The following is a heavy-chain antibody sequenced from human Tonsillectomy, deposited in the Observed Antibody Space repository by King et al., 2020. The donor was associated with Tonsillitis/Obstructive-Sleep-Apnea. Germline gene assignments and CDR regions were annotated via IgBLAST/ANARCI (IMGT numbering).Heavy chain of an antibody. D-gene: IGHD5-24*01. CDR2: IISTGIT. CDR3: AKGGRESDY. CDR1: GFTFSIFS. J-gene: IGHJ4*02. V-gene: IGHV3-23*04. Sequence: VQLVQSGGDLVQPGGSLRLSCAASGFTFSIFSMSWVRQAPGKGLEWVSSIISTGITYYADSVRGRFTISRDNSKNTVSLQMNSLRAEDTAIYYCAKGGRESDYWGQGTLVSVSS.